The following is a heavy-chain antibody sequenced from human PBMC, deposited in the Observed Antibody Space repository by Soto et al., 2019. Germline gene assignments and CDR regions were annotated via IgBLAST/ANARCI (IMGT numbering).Heavy chain of an antibody. Sequence: QVQLVESGGGVVQPGRSLRLSCAASGFTFSSYAMHWVRQAPGKGLEWVAVISYDGSNKYYADSVKGRFTISRDNSKNTLYLQMNSLRAEDTAVYYCARDLGKGPNSSSWYYWGQGTLVTVSS. J-gene: IGHJ4*02. CDR3: ARDLGKGPNSSSWYY. D-gene: IGHD6-13*01. V-gene: IGHV3-30-3*01. CDR2: ISYDGSNK. CDR1: GFTFSSYA.